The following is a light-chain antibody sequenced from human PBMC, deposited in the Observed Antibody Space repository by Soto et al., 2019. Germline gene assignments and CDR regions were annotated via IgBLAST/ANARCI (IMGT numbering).Light chain of an antibody. Sequence: QSALTQPPSASGSPGQSVTISCTATSSDVGGYNYVSWYQQHPGKAPKLMIYEVSQRPSGVPDRFSGSKSGNTASLTVSGLQAEDEAEYYCNSYAGSNIVIFGGGTKLTVL. J-gene: IGLJ2*01. CDR2: EVS. CDR3: NSYAGSNIVI. V-gene: IGLV2-8*01. CDR1: SSDVGGYNY.